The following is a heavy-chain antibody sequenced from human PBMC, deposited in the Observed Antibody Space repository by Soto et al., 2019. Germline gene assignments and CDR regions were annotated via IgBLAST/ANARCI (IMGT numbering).Heavy chain of an antibody. CDR1: GDSISTSNYY. Sequence: LSLTCTVSGDSISTSNYYWGWIRQPPGKGLEWIGSVYYSGNTYYNASLKSRVTISVDRSKNQFSLKLSSVTAADTAIYYCARRPHYDFWSGQRGFDYWGQGTLVNVSS. V-gene: IGHV4-39*01. D-gene: IGHD3-3*01. J-gene: IGHJ4*02. CDR3: ARRPHYDFWSGQRGFDY. CDR2: VYYSGNT.